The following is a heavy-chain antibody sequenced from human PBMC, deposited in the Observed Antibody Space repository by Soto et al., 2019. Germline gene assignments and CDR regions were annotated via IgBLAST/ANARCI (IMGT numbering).Heavy chain of an antibody. D-gene: IGHD3-10*01. CDR3: ARDITMVRGVIARYYYGMDV. V-gene: IGHV3-33*01. J-gene: IGHJ6*02. CDR2: IWYDGSNK. CDR1: GFTFSSYG. Sequence: QVQLVESGGGVVQPGRSLRLSCAASGFTFSSYGMHWVRQAPGKGLEWVAVIWYDGSNKYYADSVKGRFTISRDNSKNTLYLQMNSLRAEDTAVYYCARDITMVRGVIARYYYGMDVWGQGTTVTVS.